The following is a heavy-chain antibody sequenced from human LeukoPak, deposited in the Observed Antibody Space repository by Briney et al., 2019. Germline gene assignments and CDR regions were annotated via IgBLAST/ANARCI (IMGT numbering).Heavy chain of an antibody. V-gene: IGHV3-48*03. CDR2: ISSCGSTI. Sequence: GRSLRLSCAASGFTFSSYEMNWVRQAPGKGLEWVSYISSCGSTIYYADSVKGRFTISRDNAKNSLYLQMNSLRAEDTAVYYCARERSNHRPLNYYGSGSYDDNFDYWGQGTLVTVSS. D-gene: IGHD3-10*01. J-gene: IGHJ4*02. CDR1: GFTFSSYE. CDR3: ARERSNHRPLNYYGSGSYDDNFDY.